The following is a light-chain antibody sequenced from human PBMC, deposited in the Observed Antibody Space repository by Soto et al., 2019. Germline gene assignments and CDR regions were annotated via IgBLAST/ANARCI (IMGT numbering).Light chain of an antibody. J-gene: IGKJ2*01. CDR2: DAS. CDR3: QQYNSYSYT. V-gene: IGKV1-5*01. CDR1: QSISSW. Sequence: DIQMTQSPSTLSASVGDRVTITCRASQSISSWLAWYQQKPGKAPKLLIYDASSLASGVPSRFSGSGSGTEFTLTTSSLQPDDFAPYYCQQYNSYSYTFGQGTKLEIK.